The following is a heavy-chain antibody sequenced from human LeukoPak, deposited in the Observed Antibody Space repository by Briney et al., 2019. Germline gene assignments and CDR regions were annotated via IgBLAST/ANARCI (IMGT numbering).Heavy chain of an antibody. V-gene: IGHV3-33*01. J-gene: IGHJ4*02. CDR1: GFTFSSYG. Sequence: PGGSLGLSRAASGFTFSSYGMHWVCQAPGKGLEWVADIWYDGSKKYYADSVKGRFTISRDNSKNTLYLQMNSLRAEDTAVYYCARDTYDSSGYSYGIYWGQGTLVTVSS. D-gene: IGHD3-22*01. CDR3: ARDTYDSSGYSYGIY. CDR2: IWYDGSKK.